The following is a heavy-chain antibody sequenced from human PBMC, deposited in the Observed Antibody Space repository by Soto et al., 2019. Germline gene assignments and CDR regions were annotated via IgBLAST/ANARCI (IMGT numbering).Heavy chain of an antibody. CDR3: ARVPSSGNHFDY. CDR2: IYYSGST. CDR1: GGSISSGGYY. J-gene: IGHJ4*02. D-gene: IGHD3-22*01. V-gene: IGHV4-31*03. Sequence: QVQLQESGPGLVKPSQTLSLTCTVSGGSISSGGYYWSWIRQHPGKGLEWIGYIYYSGSTYYNPSLKSRVTISVDTSKNRFLGNLSSVPAGDTAVYYCARVPSSGNHFDYWGQGTLVTVSS.